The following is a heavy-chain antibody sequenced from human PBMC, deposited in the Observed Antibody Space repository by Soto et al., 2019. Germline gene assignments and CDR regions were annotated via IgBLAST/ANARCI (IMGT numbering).Heavy chain of an antibody. D-gene: IGHD3-3*01. CDR1: GFSPNTRGMC. CDR2: IVWDDDK. V-gene: IGHV2-70*20. J-gene: IGHJ4*02. Sequence: SGPTLVNPTQTLTLTCTFSGFSPNTRGMCVTWVRQPPGKALEWLALIVWDDDKYYSTSLKTRLTISKDTSKNQVVPTVTNTDPVDTATYYCARMSYYYDIGYYFDFWGQGIPVTVSS. CDR3: ARMSYYYDIGYYFDF.